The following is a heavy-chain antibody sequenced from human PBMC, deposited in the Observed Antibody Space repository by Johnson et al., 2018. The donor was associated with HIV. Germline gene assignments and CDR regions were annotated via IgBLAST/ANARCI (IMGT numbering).Heavy chain of an antibody. J-gene: IGHJ3*02. D-gene: IGHD3-22*01. CDR1: GFTVSSNY. CDR2: LYSGGST. Sequence: VQLVEFGGGLIQPGGSLRLSCAAAGFTVSSNYMSWVRQAPGKGLEWVSVLYSGGSTYYADSVKGRFTISRDNAKKSLYLQMNSLRAEDTALYYCAREPIVGITFFDIWGQGTMVTVSS. V-gene: IGHV3-53*01. CDR3: AREPIVGITFFDI.